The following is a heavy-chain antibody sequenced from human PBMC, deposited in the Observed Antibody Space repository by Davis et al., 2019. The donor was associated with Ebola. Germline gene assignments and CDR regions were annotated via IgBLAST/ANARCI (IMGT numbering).Heavy chain of an antibody. CDR2: INHSGST. Sequence: MPSETLSLTCAVSGGSFSGYYWSWIRQPPGKGLEWIGEINHSGSTNYNPSLKSRVTISVDTSKNQFSLKLSSVTAADTAVYYCASGGYSSSWYYWGQGTLVTVSS. V-gene: IGHV4-34*01. CDR3: ASGGYSSSWYY. D-gene: IGHD6-13*01. CDR1: GGSFSGYY. J-gene: IGHJ4*02.